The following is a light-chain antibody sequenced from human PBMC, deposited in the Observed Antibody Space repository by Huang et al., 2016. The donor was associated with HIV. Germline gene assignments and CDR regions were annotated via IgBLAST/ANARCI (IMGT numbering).Light chain of an antibody. J-gene: IGKJ2*01. CDR2: CAA. Sequence: DIVLTQSPDSLAVSLGERATITCTSRQSVFHSANNNNYFAWFQQRPGQPPRLLLYCAATRGSGVSERFRGGGSGADFTPTITRRQADDVAVYYCQQYYIAPFTFGQGTKLEI. CDR1: QSVFHSANNNNY. CDR3: QQYYIAPFT. V-gene: IGKV4-1*01.